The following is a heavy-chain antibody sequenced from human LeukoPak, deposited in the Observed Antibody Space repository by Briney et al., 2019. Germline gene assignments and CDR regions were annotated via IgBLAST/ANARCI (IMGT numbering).Heavy chain of an antibody. CDR1: GGSFSHYY. D-gene: IGHD1-14*01. Sequence: PSETLSLTCAVYGGSFSHYYWSWIRQPPGKGLEWIGDIYHTGSTTYNPSLKSRVTTSVDTSKKQFSLRLSSVTAADTAVYYCARRYLYGYFDYWGQGTLVTVSS. CDR3: ARRYLYGYFDY. CDR2: IYHTGST. J-gene: IGHJ4*02. V-gene: IGHV4-34*01.